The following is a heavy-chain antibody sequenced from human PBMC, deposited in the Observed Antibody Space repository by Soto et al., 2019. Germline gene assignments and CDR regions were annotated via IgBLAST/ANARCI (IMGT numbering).Heavy chain of an antibody. V-gene: IGHV4-4*07. CDR3: AKDQSGAADI. D-gene: IGHD7-27*01. J-gene: IGHJ3*02. CDR1: GASIRTYS. Sequence: PSETLSLTCTVSGASIRTYSWSWIRQSAGKGLEWIGHMYTNGRTNYTPSLKGRITMSVDTSKNQFSLNLKFVTAADTAVYFCAKDQSGAADIWGQGTVVTVSS. CDR2: MYTNGRT.